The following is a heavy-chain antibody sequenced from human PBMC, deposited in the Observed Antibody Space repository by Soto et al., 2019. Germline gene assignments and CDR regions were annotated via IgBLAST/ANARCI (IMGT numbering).Heavy chain of an antibody. CDR2: IYYSGST. J-gene: IGHJ6*03. CDR3: ARSLRQYYYYYYMDV. D-gene: IGHD3-16*02. V-gene: IGHV4-59*01. CDR1: GGSISSYY. Sequence: QVQLQESGPGLVKPSETLSLTCTVSGGSISSYYWSWIRQPPGKGLEWIGYIYYSGSTNYNPSLKSRVTISVDTSKNQFSLMLSSVTAADTAVYYCARSLRQYYYYYYMDVWGKGTTVTVSS.